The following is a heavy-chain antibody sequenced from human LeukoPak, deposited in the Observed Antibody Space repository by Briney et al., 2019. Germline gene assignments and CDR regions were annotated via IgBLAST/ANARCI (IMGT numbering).Heavy chain of an antibody. CDR3: ARYGAHPFDY. Sequence: GGSLRLSCAASGFTVSSNYMSWVRQAPGKGLEWVSSVSATSNYVYYADSVKGRFTISRDNAKNSLYLQMNSLRAEDTAVYYCARYGAHPFDYWGQGTLVTVSS. CDR1: GFTVSSNY. CDR2: VSATSNYV. J-gene: IGHJ4*02. D-gene: IGHD4-17*01. V-gene: IGHV3-21*01.